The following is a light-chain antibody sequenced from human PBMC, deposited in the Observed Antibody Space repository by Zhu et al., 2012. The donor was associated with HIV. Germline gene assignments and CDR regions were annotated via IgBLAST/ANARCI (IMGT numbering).Light chain of an antibody. CDR1: QSFTSSY. V-gene: IGKV3-20*01. CDR3: QQYDSSPRT. Sequence: EIVLTQSPGTLSLSPGERATLSCRASQSFTSSYLAWYQQKPGQPPRLLIYGASSRATGIPDRFSGSGSGTDFTLTISRLEPEDFAVYYCQQYDSSPRTFGRREPRWKSN. J-gene: IGKJ1*01. CDR2: GAS.